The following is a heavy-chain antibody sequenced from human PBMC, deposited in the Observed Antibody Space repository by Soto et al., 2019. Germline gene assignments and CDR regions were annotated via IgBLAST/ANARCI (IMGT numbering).Heavy chain of an antibody. CDR1: GYTFTSYA. V-gene: IGHV1-3*01. Sequence: ASVKVSCKASGYTFTSYAMHWVRQAPGQRLEWMGWINAGNGNTKYSQKFQGRVTITRDTSASTAYMELSNLRSEDTAVYYCARDGRMSRGIAAAGTGWFDPWGQGTLVTVSS. CDR2: INAGNGNT. D-gene: IGHD6-13*01. CDR3: ARDGRMSRGIAAAGTGWFDP. J-gene: IGHJ5*02.